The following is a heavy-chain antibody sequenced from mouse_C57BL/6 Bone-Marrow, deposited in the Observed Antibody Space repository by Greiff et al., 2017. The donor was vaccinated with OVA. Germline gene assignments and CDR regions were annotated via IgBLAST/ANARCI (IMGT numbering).Heavy chain of an antibody. J-gene: IGHJ4*01. CDR3: ARAPNYYGRDY. Sequence: EVQRVESGGGLVKPGGSLQLSCAASGFTFSSYSMSWVRQTPEKRLEWVATISAGGSYTYYPDNVKGRFTISRDNAKNNLYLQMSHLKSEDTAMYYCARAPNYYGRDYWGQGTSVTGSS. CDR1: GFTFSSYS. V-gene: IGHV5-4*01. CDR2: ISAGGSYT.